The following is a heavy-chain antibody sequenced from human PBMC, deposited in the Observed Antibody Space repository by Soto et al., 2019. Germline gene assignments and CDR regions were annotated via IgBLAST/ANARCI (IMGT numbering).Heavy chain of an antibody. D-gene: IGHD6-13*01. V-gene: IGHV3-23*01. CDR3: AKDTRPRYSSSLGPNFYYYYGMDV. J-gene: IGHJ6*02. Sequence: GVSLRLSCAASGFTFSSYAMSWVRRAPGKGLEWVSAISGSGGSTYYADSVKGRFTISRDNSKNTLYLQMNSLRAEDTAVYYCAKDTRPRYSSSLGPNFYYYYGMDVWGQGTTVTVSS. CDR1: GFTFSSYA. CDR2: ISGSGGST.